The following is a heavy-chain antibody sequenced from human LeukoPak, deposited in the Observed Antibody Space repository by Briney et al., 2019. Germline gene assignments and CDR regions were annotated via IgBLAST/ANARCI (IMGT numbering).Heavy chain of an antibody. Sequence: QTGGSLRLSCAASKFTFSNYWMSWVRQAPGKGLEGGANMNEDGSEKNYVDSVKGRFTISRDNAQDPLYLQMNSLRAEDTAVYYCARDRGYSNFDCWGQGTLLTVSS. J-gene: IGHJ4*02. CDR2: MNEDGSEK. CDR1: KFTFSNYW. D-gene: IGHD4-11*01. V-gene: IGHV3-7*01. CDR3: ARDRGYSNFDC.